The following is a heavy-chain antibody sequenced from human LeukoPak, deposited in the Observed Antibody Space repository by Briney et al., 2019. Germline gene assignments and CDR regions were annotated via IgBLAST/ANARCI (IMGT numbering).Heavy chain of an antibody. V-gene: IGHV4-59*01. CDR2: IYYSGST. CDR3: ARGIMGATTPFDI. J-gene: IGHJ3*02. D-gene: IGHD1-26*01. CDR1: GGSINSYY. Sequence: SETLSLTCTVSGGSINSYYWSRIRQPPGKGLEWIGYIYYSGSTNYNPSLKSRVTISVDTSKNQFSLKLSSVTAADTAVYYCARGIMGATTPFDIWGQGTMVTVSS.